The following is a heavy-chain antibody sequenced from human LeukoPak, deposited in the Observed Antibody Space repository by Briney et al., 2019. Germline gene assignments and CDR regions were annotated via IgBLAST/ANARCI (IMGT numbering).Heavy chain of an antibody. V-gene: IGHV3-30*14. J-gene: IGHJ6*03. Sequence: PGGSLRLSCAASGFTFSSYAMHWVRQAPGKGLEWVAVISYDGSNKYYADSVKGRFTISRDNSKNTVYLQMGSLRAEDMAVYYCARDPLGYSYGFSDYYYYMDVWGKGTTVTVSS. CDR2: ISYDGSNK. D-gene: IGHD5-18*01. CDR1: GFTFSSYA. CDR3: ARDPLGYSYGFSDYYYYMDV.